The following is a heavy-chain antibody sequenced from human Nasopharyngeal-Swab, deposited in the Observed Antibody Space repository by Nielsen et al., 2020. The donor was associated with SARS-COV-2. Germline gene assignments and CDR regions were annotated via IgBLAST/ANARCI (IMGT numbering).Heavy chain of an antibody. V-gene: IGHV1-3*01. D-gene: IGHD5-18*01. J-gene: IGHJ4*02. CDR3: ARAGGGYSYADY. CDR2: INAGNGNT. Sequence: ASVKVSCKASGYTFTSYAMHWVRQAPGQRLEWMGWINAGNGNTKYSQKFQGRVTITRDTSASTAYMELSSLRAEDTAVYYCARAGGGYSYADYWGQGTLVTVSS. CDR1: GYTFTSYA.